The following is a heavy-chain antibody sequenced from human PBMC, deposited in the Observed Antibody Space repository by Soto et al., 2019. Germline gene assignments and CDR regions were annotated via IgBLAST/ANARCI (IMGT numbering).Heavy chain of an antibody. CDR2: ISGSGGST. Sequence: AGGSLRLSCAASGFTFSSYAISWVRQAPGEGLEWVSAISGSGGSTYYADSVKGRFTISRDNSKDTLYLQMNSLRAEDTAVYYCAKGSPVSSGWSYYFDYWGQGTRVTVSS. D-gene: IGHD6-19*01. J-gene: IGHJ4*02. V-gene: IGHV3-23*01. CDR1: GFTFSSYA. CDR3: AKGSPVSSGWSYYFDY.